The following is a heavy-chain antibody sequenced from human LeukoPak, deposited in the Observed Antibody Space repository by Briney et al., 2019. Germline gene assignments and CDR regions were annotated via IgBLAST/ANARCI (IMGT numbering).Heavy chain of an antibody. J-gene: IGHJ4*02. CDR2: IRSSGDTT. Sequence: GGSLRLSCTASGFTFSSLPMTWVRQAPGKGLEWVSTIRSSGDTTYNADSVKGRFTISRDNSKNTLYLELNSLRVEDTATFYCAKGQELDDGVFDSWGQGTMVTVSS. D-gene: IGHD1-1*01. V-gene: IGHV3-23*01. CDR1: GFTFSSLP. CDR3: AKGQELDDGVFDS.